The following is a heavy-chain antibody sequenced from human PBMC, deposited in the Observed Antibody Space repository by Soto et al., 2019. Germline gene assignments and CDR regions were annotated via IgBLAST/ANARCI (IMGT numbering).Heavy chain of an antibody. CDR3: AKDGATKLYRSYYAS. Sequence: EVQLLESGGGLVQPGGSLRLSCAASGFTFSSYAMRWVRQAPGKGLEWVSGISGSGGSTYYADSVKGRFTLSRDNSKIPLYLQMNSLRAEDTDEYYCAKDGATKLYRSYYASWGQGTLVTVSS. CDR1: GFTFSSYA. CDR2: ISGSGGST. J-gene: IGHJ4*02. V-gene: IGHV3-23*01. D-gene: IGHD2-2*02.